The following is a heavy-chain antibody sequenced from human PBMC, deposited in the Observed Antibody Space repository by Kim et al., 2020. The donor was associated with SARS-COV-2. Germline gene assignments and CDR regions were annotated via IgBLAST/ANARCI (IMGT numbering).Heavy chain of an antibody. CDR3: ASDVGPYQLLGRMDV. Sequence: ASVKVSCKASGYTFTSYGISWVRQAPGQGLEWMGWISAYNGNTNYAQKLQGRVTMTTDTSTSTAYMELRSLRSDDTAVYYCASDVGPYQLLGRMDVWGQGTTVTVSS. CDR2: ISAYNGNT. J-gene: IGHJ6*02. V-gene: IGHV1-18*04. D-gene: IGHD2-2*01. CDR1: GYTFTSYG.